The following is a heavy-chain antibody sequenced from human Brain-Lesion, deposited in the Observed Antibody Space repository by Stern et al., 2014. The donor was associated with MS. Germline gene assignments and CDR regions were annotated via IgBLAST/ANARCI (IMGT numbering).Heavy chain of an antibody. Sequence: EVQLVESGGGLVQPGGPLRLSCAASGFTFSNSWMHGVRQAPGKGLVWASRINKDGSTTTYADSAKGRFTISRDNAKNTLYLQMISLRAEDTAVYYCTILSGPYDHWGQGTLVTVSS. CDR1: GFTFSNSW. J-gene: IGHJ4*02. CDR2: INKDGSTT. V-gene: IGHV3-74*02. CDR3: TILSGPYDH. D-gene: IGHD3-10*01.